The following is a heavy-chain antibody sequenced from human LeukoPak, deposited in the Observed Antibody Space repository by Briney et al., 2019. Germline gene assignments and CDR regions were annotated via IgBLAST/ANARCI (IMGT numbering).Heavy chain of an antibody. CDR3: ARGWGSSWYSWSGYNWFDP. D-gene: IGHD6-13*01. J-gene: IGHJ5*02. CDR2: MNPNSGNT. Sequence: ASVKVSCKASGYTFTSYDINWVRQATGQGLEWMGWMNPNSGNTGYAQKFQGRVTITRNTSISTAYMELSSLRSEDTAVYYCARGWGSSWYSWSGYNWFDPWGQGTLVTVSS. V-gene: IGHV1-8*03. CDR1: GYTFTSYD.